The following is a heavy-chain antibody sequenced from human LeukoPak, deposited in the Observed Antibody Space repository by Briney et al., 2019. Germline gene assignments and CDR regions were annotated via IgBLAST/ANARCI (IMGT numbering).Heavy chain of an antibody. V-gene: IGHV1-2*02. CDR3: ARVDGAIIAFPFES. J-gene: IGHJ4*02. CDR2: INPHNGGT. CDR1: GYIFIEYY. D-gene: IGHD4/OR15-4a*01. Sequence: ASVKVSSKTSGYIFIEYYIHWLRQAPGQGLEWMGWINPHNGGTNYAQRFQGRVTMTRATSISTAYMEVTTLRSDDTAVYYCARVDGAIIAFPFESWGQGTPVIVSS.